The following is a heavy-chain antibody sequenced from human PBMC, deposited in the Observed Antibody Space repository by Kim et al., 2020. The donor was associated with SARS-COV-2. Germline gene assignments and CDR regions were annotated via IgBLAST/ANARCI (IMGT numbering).Heavy chain of an antibody. CDR3: ARMRQQLIPAIFDP. J-gene: IGHJ5*02. V-gene: IGHV4-39*07. CDR2: LYYSGSS. CDR1: GASISRGGYY. Sequence: SETLSLTCIVSGASISRGGYYWGWLRQPPGKGLEWIMSLYYSGSSYYNPSLESRVTISVDTSKNQFSLRLKSVTAADTAVYFCARMRQQLIPAIFDPWG. D-gene: IGHD6-13*01.